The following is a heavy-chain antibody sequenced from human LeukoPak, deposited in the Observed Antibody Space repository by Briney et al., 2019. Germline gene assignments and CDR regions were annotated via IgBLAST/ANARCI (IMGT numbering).Heavy chain of an antibody. J-gene: IGHJ4*02. V-gene: IGHV3-23*01. CDR3: AKVGIAVAGKVLYYFDY. CDR2: ISGSGGST. CDR1: GFTFSSYA. D-gene: IGHD6-19*01. Sequence: GGSLRLSCAASGFTFSSYAMSWVRQAPGKGLEWVSAISGSGGSTYYADSVKGRFTISRDNSKNTLYLQMNSLRAEDTAVYYCAKVGIAVAGKVLYYFDYWGQGTLVTASS.